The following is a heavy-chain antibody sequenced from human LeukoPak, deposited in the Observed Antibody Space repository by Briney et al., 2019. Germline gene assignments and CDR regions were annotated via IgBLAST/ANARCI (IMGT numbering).Heavy chain of an antibody. CDR2: ISGSSSYI. J-gene: IGHJ4*02. Sequence: PGGSLRLSCAASGFSFSSYSMNWVRQAPGKGLEWVSSISGSSSYIYYADSVKGRFTISRDNAKNSLYVQMNSLRAEDTAVYYCARARSSGDSGYYFDYWGQGTLVTVSS. CDR1: GFSFSSYS. CDR3: ARARSSGDSGYYFDY. D-gene: IGHD1-26*01. V-gene: IGHV3-21*01.